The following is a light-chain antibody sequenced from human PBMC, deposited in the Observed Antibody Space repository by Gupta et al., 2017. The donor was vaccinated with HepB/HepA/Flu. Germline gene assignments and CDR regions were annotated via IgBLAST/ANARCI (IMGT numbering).Light chain of an antibody. CDR3: QQYNDYWTLT. Sequence: DILMTQSPSSLSASVGDRIIITCRASQNIGTWLAWYQQKPAKAPKLLISEASSSQSGVPSRFSGSGSGTEFTLTIDSRQQDDFATYYCQQYNDYWTLTFGGGTKVDIK. CDR1: QNIGTW. J-gene: IGKJ4*01. CDR2: EAS. V-gene: IGKV1-5*03.